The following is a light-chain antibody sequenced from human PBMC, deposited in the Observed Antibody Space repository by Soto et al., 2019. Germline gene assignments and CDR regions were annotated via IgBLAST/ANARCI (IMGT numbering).Light chain of an antibody. V-gene: IGLV2-11*01. J-gene: IGLJ2*01. Sequence: QSALTQPRSVSGSPGQSVTISCTGTSNDVGGYDYVSWYQQYPGKAPTYILYDVTKRPSGVPDRFSGSKSGNTASLTISGLQAEDEADYYCASYGGRDDMIFGGGTKLTVL. CDR2: DVT. CDR3: ASYGGRDDMI. CDR1: SNDVGGYDY.